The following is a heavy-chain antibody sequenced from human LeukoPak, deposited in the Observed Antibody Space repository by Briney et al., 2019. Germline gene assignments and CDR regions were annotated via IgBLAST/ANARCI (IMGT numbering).Heavy chain of an antibody. J-gene: IGHJ4*02. CDR2: IYGNGATT. V-gene: IGHV3-23*01. D-gene: IGHD5-12*01. CDR3: ARKYSGFDY. CDR1: GFTFSSYA. Sequence: GGSLRHSRAVPGFTFSSYAMNWVRQAPGRGLERVSIIYGNGATTDYADSVKGRFTISRDDSKNTLYLQMNSLRAEDTAVYYCARKYSGFDYWGQGTLVTVSS.